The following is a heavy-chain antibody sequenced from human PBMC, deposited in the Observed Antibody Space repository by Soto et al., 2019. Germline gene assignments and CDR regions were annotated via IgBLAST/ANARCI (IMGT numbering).Heavy chain of an antibody. J-gene: IGHJ4*01. V-gene: IGHV3-74*01. CDR3: VRRSEY. CDR1: GFSFSGDW. CDR2: INGDGTIT. D-gene: IGHD6-6*01. Sequence: PGGSLILSCAASGFSFSGDWMHWVRQAPGKGLVWISRINGDGTITSYADSVKGRFTISRNNGRNGLFLQMNSLRVEDTAVYYCVRRSEYWGQGTLVTVSS.